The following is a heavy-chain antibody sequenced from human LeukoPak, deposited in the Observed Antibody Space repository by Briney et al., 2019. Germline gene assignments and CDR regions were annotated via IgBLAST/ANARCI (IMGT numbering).Heavy chain of an antibody. CDR1: GFTFGSYG. CDR2: ISYDGSNK. V-gene: IGHV3-30*18. CDR3: AKVEGYCSSTSCYSRYYYYGMDV. J-gene: IGHJ6*02. D-gene: IGHD2-2*01. Sequence: PGGSLRLSCAASGFTFGSYGMHWVRQAPGKGLEWVAVISYDGSNKYYADSVKGRFTISRDNSKNTLYLQMNSLRAEDTAVYYCAKVEGYCSSTSCYSRYYYYGMDVWGQGTTVTVSS.